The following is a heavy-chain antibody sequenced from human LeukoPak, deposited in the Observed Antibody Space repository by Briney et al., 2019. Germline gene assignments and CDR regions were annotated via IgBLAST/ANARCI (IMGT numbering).Heavy chain of an antibody. CDR2: ISGSGGSI. Sequence: GGSLRLSCAASGFTFSSYAMSWVRQAPGKGLEWVSAISGSGGSIYYADSVKGRFTISRDNSKNTLYLQMNSLRAEDTAVYYCAKIPYYDILTGYYSSSDYWGQGTLITVSS. CDR3: AKIPYYDILTGYYSSSDY. V-gene: IGHV3-23*01. D-gene: IGHD3-9*01. J-gene: IGHJ4*02. CDR1: GFTFSSYA.